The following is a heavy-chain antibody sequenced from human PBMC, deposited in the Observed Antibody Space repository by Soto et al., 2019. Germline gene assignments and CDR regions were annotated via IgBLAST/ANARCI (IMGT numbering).Heavy chain of an antibody. D-gene: IGHD3-9*01. CDR2: IYDSVNT. J-gene: IGHJ4*02. V-gene: IGHV4-31*03. CDR3: ARVDHRGYCAILNDY. Sequence: SETLSLTCTVSGDSLSIGGHYWSWIRQHPGKGLEWIGHIYDSVNTYYSPSLRSRVTISADMSKNQFSLNLRSVTAADTAVYYCARVDHRGYCAILNDYWGQGTLVTVFS. CDR1: GDSLSIGGHY.